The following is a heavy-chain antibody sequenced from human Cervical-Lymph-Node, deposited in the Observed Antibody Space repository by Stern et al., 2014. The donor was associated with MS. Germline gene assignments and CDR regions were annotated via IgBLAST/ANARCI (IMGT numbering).Heavy chain of an antibody. CDR3: ARSSIRGYYYGMDV. CDR1: GFTFSSYS. D-gene: IGHD4-11*01. J-gene: IGHJ6*02. Sequence: DVQLVESGGGLVKPGGSLRLSCAASGFTFSSYSMNWVRQAPGKGLEWVSSISSSSYIYYADSVKGRFTISRDNAKNSLYLQMNSLRAEDTAVYYCARSSIRGYYYGMDVWGQGTTVTVSS. V-gene: IGHV3-21*01. CDR2: ISSSSYI.